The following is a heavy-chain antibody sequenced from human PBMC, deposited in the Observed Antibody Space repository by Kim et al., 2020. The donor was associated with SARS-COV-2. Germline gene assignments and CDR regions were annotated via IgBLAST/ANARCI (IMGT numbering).Heavy chain of an antibody. D-gene: IGHD6-25*01. Sequence: SYATKFQGRVTMTRDTSTSTVYMELSSLRSEDTAVYYCARAPTATWVFDYWGQGTLVTVSS. CDR3: ARAPTATWVFDY. V-gene: IGHV1-46*01. J-gene: IGHJ4*02.